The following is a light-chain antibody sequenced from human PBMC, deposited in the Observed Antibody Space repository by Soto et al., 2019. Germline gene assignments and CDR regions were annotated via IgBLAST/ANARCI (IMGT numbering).Light chain of an antibody. CDR2: DSS. V-gene: IGKV1-9*01. J-gene: IGKJ2*01. CDR3: QQLSHYPYT. CDR1: YDISSS. Sequence: DIQLTQSPSFLSASVEDRVTISCRASYDISSSLAWYQQEPGKLPKLLIYDSSTLQTGVPSRLTGSGSGRKFTLTISGLQFGDFATYFCQQLSHYPYTFGQGTKLEI.